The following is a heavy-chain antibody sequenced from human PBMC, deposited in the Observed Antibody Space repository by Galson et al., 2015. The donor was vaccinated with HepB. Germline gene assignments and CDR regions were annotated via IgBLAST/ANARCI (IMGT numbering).Heavy chain of an antibody. CDR1: GYTLTELS. V-gene: IGHV1-24*01. CDR3: ATALAVAGLIDY. Sequence: SVKVSCKVSGYTLTELSMHWVRQAPGKGLEWMGGFDPEDGETIYAQKFQGRVTMTEDTSTDTAYMELSSLRSEDTAVYYCATALAVAGLIDYWGQGTLVTVSS. D-gene: IGHD6-19*01. J-gene: IGHJ4*02. CDR2: FDPEDGET.